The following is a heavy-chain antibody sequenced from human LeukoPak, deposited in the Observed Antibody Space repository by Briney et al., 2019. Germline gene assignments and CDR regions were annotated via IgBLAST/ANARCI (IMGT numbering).Heavy chain of an antibody. V-gene: IGHV1-3*01. CDR2: INAGNGNT. J-gene: IGHJ4*02. CDR3: ARAGWYVAGTDY. Sequence: ASVKVSCKASGYTFTSYATHWVRQAPGQRLEWMGWINAGNGNTKYSQKFQGRVTITRDTSASTAYMELSSLRSEDTAVYYCARAGWYVAGTDYWGQGTLVTVSS. D-gene: IGHD6-19*01. CDR1: GYTFTSYA.